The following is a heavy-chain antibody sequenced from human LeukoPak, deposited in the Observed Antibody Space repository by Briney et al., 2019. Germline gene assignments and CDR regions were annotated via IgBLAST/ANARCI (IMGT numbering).Heavy chain of an antibody. V-gene: IGHV1-69*05. CDR3: ARDGGYGSGSIYYYYYMDV. J-gene: IGHJ6*03. Sequence: SVKVSCKASGGTFSSYAISWVRQAPGQGLEWMGRIIPIFGTANYAQKFQGRVTITTDESTSTAYMELSSLRSEDAAVYYCARDGGYGSGSIYYYYYMDVWGKGTTVTVSS. CDR1: GGTFSSYA. D-gene: IGHD3-10*01. CDR2: IIPIFGTA.